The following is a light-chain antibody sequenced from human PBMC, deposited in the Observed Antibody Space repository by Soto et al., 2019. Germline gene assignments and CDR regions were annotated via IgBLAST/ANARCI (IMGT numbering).Light chain of an antibody. Sequence: QSALTQPPSASGSPGQTVTISCTGTSCDVGGYNYVSCYQQHPAKAPKLMIYEVSQRPSGVADRFACSKSGSAAFLTVAGLPAEDEDYYCFGSYAGSNNEVFGGGTKLTVL. V-gene: IGLV2-8*01. CDR2: EVS. CDR1: SCDVGGYNY. CDR3: GSYAGSNNEV. J-gene: IGLJ3*02.